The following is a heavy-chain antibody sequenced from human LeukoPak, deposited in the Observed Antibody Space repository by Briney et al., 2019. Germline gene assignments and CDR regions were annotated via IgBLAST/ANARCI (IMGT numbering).Heavy chain of an antibody. Sequence: GGSLRLSCAASGFTFSSYEMHWVRQAPGKGLEWVSYISSSGSTIYYADSVKGRFTISRDNANNSLYLQMNSLRAEDTAVYYYARDYGGSSPFDYWGQGTLITVSS. CDR1: GFTFSSYE. V-gene: IGHV3-48*03. J-gene: IGHJ4*02. CDR2: ISSSGSTI. CDR3: ARDYGGSSPFDY. D-gene: IGHD4-23*01.